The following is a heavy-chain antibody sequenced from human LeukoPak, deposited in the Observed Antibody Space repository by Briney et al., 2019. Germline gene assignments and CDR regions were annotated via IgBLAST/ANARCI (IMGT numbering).Heavy chain of an antibody. Sequence: GGSLRLSCAASGFTFSSYWMSWVRQAPGKGLEWVANIKQDGSEKYYVDSVKGRFTISRDNAKNSLYLQMNSLRAEDTAVYYCARAGGSYFYAFDIWGQGTMVTVSS. CDR1: GFTFSSYW. V-gene: IGHV3-7*01. J-gene: IGHJ3*02. CDR2: IKQDGSEK. CDR3: ARAGGSYFYAFDI. D-gene: IGHD1-26*01.